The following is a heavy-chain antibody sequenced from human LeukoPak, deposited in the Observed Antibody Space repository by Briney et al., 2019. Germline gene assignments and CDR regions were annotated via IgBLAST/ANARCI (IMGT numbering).Heavy chain of an antibody. J-gene: IGHJ5*02. V-gene: IGHV4-4*07. Sequence: SETLSLTCTVSGGSISSYYWSWIRQPAGKGLEWIGRIYTSGSTNYNPSLKSRVTMSVDTSKNQSSLKLNSVTAADTAVYYCARGGEAAAGTKNWFDPWGQGTLVTVSS. CDR3: ARGGEAAAGTKNWFDP. CDR2: IYTSGST. CDR1: GGSISSYY. D-gene: IGHD6-13*01.